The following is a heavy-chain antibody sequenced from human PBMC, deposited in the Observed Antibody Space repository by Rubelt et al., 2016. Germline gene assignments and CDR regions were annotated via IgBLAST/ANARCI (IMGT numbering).Heavy chain of an antibody. Sequence: EVQLVESGGGLVQPGGSLRLSCVVSGFTFSSYWMSWVRQAPGKGLEWVANIKQDGSEKYYVDSVKGRFTISRDNSKNTLYLQMNSLRAEDTAVYYCAGSSSWGQGTLVTVSS. V-gene: IGHV3-7*01. J-gene: IGHJ4*02. CDR2: IKQDGSEK. CDR3: AGSSS. CDR1: GFTFSSYW. D-gene: IGHD6-13*01.